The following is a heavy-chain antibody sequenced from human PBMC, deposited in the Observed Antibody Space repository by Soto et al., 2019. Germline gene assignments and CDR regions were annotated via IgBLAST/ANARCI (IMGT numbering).Heavy chain of an antibody. CDR1: GFAFTAYD. CDR3: AFKGNANQFY. D-gene: IGHD2-8*01. Sequence: GGSLRLSCATSGFAFTAYDLTLVRQSPGKGLDWVSGISPSGDTTYYADYVKGRFTISRDTSKTVLYLQMNSLRAEDTAVYYCAFKGNANQFYWGQGTLVTVSS. CDR2: ISPSGDTT. V-gene: IGHV3-23*01. J-gene: IGHJ4*02.